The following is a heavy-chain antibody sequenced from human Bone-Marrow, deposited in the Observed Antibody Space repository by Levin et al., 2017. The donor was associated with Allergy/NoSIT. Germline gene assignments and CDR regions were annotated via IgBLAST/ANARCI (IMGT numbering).Heavy chain of an antibody. J-gene: IGHJ4*02. Sequence: GGSLRLSCKASGYSFDDFWIGWVRQMPGKGLEWMGIIYPGDSDTTYSPSFEGQVTFSADKSTSTAYLQWSSLQASDTGMYYCARLTGDRAGPFDYWGQGSLVTVSS. V-gene: IGHV5-51*01. CDR3: ARLTGDRAGPFDY. CDR2: IYPGDSDT. D-gene: IGHD7-27*01. CDR1: GYSFDDFW.